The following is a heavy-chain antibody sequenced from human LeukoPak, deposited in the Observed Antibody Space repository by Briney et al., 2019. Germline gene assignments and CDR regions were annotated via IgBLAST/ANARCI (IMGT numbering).Heavy chain of an antibody. D-gene: IGHD1-26*01. Sequence: SGGSLKLSCAASGFTFNTYAMTWVRQAPGKGLEWVAFIRYDASHKYYADSVKGRFTISRDNSKNTLYMQMDSLRVEDTAVYYCAKAGGTYSPDHFDPWGQGTLVTVSS. CDR1: GFTFNTYA. J-gene: IGHJ5*02. V-gene: IGHV3-30*02. CDR2: IRYDASHK. CDR3: AKAGGTYSPDHFDP.